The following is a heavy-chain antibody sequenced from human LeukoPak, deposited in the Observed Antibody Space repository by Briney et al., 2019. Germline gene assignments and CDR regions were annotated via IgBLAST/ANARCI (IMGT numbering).Heavy chain of an antibody. V-gene: IGHV1-69*05. CDR2: IIPIFGTA. Sequence: ASVKVSCKASGGTFSSYAISWVRQAPGQGLEWMGGIIPIFGTANYAQKFQGRVTITTDESTSTAYVELSSLRSEDTAVYYCARGTVAGPLDYWGQGTLVTVSS. D-gene: IGHD6-13*01. CDR1: GGTFSSYA. CDR3: ARGTVAGPLDY. J-gene: IGHJ4*02.